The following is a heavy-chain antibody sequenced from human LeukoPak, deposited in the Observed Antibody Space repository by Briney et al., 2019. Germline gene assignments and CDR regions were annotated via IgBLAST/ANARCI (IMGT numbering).Heavy chain of an antibody. D-gene: IGHD3-10*01. J-gene: IGHJ4*02. Sequence: GGPLRLSCAVSGFNVSSNYLNWVRQAPGKGPEWVSVIYSGGSTYYADSVKGRFTISRDNSKNTLYLQMNSLRVGDTAVYYCASPRLWFGELILWGQGTLVTVSS. CDR1: GFNVSSNY. V-gene: IGHV3-66*01. CDR3: ASPRLWFGELIL. CDR2: IYSGGST.